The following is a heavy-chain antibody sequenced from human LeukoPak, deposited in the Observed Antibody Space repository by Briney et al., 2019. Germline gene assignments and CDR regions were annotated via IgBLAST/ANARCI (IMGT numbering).Heavy chain of an antibody. J-gene: IGHJ4*02. CDR1: GDSVSSNDAA. CDR2: TYYRSKWYY. Sequence: SQTLSLTCAISGDSVSSNDAAWNWIRQSPSRGLEWLGRTYYRSKWYYDYAVFVKSRMTINPDTSKNQFSLQLNSVTPEDTAVYYCARGLTIVRGVIGILDYWGQGTLVTVSS. D-gene: IGHD3-10*01. V-gene: IGHV6-1*01. CDR3: ARGLTIVRGVIGILDY.